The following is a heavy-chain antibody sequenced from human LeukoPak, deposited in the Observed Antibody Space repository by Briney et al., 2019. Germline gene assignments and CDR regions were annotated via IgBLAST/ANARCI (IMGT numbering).Heavy chain of an antibody. J-gene: IGHJ3*02. CDR1: GGSISSGGYY. CDR2: IYYSGST. Sequence: SETLSLTCTVSGGSISSGGYYWSWIRQHPGKGLEWIGYIYYSGSTYYNPSLKSRVTISVDTSKNQFSLKLSSVTAADTAVYYCARDRHYDFWSGYPNDAFDIWGQGTMVTVSS. CDR3: ARDRHYDFWSGYPNDAFDI. D-gene: IGHD3-3*01. V-gene: IGHV4-31*03.